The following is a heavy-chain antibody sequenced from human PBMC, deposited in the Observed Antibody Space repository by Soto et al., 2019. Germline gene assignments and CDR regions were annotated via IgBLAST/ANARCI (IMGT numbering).Heavy chain of an antibody. CDR1: GFTFSTYA. J-gene: IGHJ5*02. D-gene: IGHD6-19*01. Sequence: QMQLVESGGGVVQPGRSLRLSCAASGFTFSTYAMHWVRQAPGKGLEWVADISYDGSIKYYTDSVKGRFTISRDNSKNTLYMEVNSLRPEDTAIYYCARDMAGSAWAFDPWGQGTLVSVSS. CDR3: ARDMAGSAWAFDP. V-gene: IGHV3-30-3*01. CDR2: ISYDGSIK.